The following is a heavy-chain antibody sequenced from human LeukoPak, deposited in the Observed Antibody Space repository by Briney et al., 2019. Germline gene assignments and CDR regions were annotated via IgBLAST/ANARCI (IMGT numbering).Heavy chain of an antibody. Sequence: ASVKVSCKASGYTFTSYGISWVRQAPGQGLEWMGWINPNSGGTNYAQKFQGRVTMTRDTSISTAYMELSRLRSDDTAVYYCARGVSSSWYFDYWGQGTLVTVSS. D-gene: IGHD6-13*01. CDR2: INPNSGGT. J-gene: IGHJ4*02. CDR1: GYTFTSYG. V-gene: IGHV1-2*02. CDR3: ARGVSSSWYFDY.